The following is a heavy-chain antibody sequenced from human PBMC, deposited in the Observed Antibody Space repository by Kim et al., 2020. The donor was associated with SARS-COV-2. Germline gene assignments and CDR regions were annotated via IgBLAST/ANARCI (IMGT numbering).Heavy chain of an antibody. D-gene: IGHD3-22*01. V-gene: IGHV4-59*13. Sequence: SETLSLTCTVSGGSIRNYYWSWIRQPPGKGLEWIGSIYYSGSTDYNPSLKSRATISVDTSKNQFSLKLSSVTAPATAVYYCARRYDTNGFYYRWGQGT. J-gene: IGHJ4*02. CDR1: GGSIRNYY. CDR3: ARRYDTNGFYYR. CDR2: IYYSGST.